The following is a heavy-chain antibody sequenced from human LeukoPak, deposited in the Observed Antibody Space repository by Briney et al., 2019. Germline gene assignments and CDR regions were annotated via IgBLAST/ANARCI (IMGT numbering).Heavy chain of an antibody. CDR3: ARDLAFSRLDY. CDR1: GLTFSSSW. CDR2: INPDGIKR. D-gene: IGHD2/OR15-2a*01. J-gene: IGHJ4*02. Sequence: GGSLRLSCAVSGLTFSSSWMDWVRQAPGKGREWVASINPDGIKRYSADSVKGRFTISRDNARNSLYLQMDSLRVEDTPFYYCARDLAFSRLDYWGQGVLVTVSS. V-gene: IGHV3-7*01.